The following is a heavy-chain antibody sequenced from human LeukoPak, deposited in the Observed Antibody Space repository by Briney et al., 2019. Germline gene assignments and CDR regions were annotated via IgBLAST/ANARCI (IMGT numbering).Heavy chain of an antibody. CDR3: ARDPGLSGIADRAFDY. D-gene: IGHD6-6*01. CDR2: ISSSSSTI. V-gene: IGHV3-48*04. J-gene: IGHJ4*02. Sequence: GGSLRLSCAASGFTFSSYSMNWVRQAPGKGLEWISYISSSSSTIYYADSVKGRFTISRDNAKNSLYLQMNSLRAEDTAVYYCARDPGLSGIADRAFDYRGQGTLVTVSS. CDR1: GFTFSSYS.